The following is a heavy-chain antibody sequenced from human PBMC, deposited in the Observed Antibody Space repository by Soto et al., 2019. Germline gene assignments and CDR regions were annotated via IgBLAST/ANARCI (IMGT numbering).Heavy chain of an antibody. CDR2: IYWDDDK. D-gene: IGHD1-26*01. CDR1: GFSLTTSGVG. CDR3: AHRGSSPFDS. V-gene: IGHV2-5*02. Sequence: QITLKESVPTLVKPTQTLTLTCTFSGFSLTTSGVGVGWIRQHPGKALEWIALIYWDDDKRYSPSLMRRLTITKDTSKNQVVLTMTNMAPVDTGNYYCAHRGSSPFDSWGQGALVTVSS. J-gene: IGHJ4*02.